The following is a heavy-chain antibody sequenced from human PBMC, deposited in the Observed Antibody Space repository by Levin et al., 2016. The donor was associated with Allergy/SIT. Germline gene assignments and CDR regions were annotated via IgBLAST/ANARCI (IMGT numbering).Heavy chain of an antibody. CDR2: IYPGDSDT. J-gene: IGHJ4*01. D-gene: IGHD6-13*01. CDR3: ARVGDSWYGILTYFDY. Sequence: VRQMPGKGLEWMGIIYPGDSDTRYSPSFQGQVTISADKSISTAYLQWSSLKASDTAMYYCARVGDSWYGILTYFDYVGRREPWSPSPQ. V-gene: IGHV5-51*01.